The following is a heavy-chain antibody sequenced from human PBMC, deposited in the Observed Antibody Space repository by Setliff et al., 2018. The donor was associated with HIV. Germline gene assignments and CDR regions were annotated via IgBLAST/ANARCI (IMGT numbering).Heavy chain of an antibody. V-gene: IGHV4-59*08. J-gene: IGHJ4*02. D-gene: IGHD1-20*01. CDR1: GGSITSYH. Sequence: KPSETLSLTCSVSGGSITSYHWSWIRQSPGKGLEWIGYIYKSGTTNYKSSLKSRVTISADPSKNQFSLKLSPVTAADTALYYCARHGIRNWNDVGFDLWGQGTLVTVSS. CDR2: IYKSGTT. CDR3: ARHGIRNWNDVGFDL.